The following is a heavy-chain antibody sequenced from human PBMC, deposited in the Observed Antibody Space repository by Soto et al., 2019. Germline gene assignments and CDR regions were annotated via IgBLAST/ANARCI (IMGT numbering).Heavy chain of an antibody. J-gene: IGHJ4*02. D-gene: IGHD1-26*01. Sequence: QVQLVESGGGVVQPGRSLRLSCATSGLSFSSYGMHWVRQAPGKGLEWVAVIYYDGSNTYYADSVKGRFTISRDNSKNTLYLQMNSLRAEDTAVYYCANQPPYSGSYYFDYWGQGTLVTVSS. CDR1: GLSFSSYG. CDR2: IYYDGSNT. V-gene: IGHV3-30*18. CDR3: ANQPPYSGSYYFDY.